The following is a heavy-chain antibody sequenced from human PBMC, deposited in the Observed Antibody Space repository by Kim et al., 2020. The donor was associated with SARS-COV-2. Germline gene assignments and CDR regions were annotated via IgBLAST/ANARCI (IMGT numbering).Heavy chain of an antibody. CDR3: ARVSSGLDY. V-gene: IGHV4-39*07. J-gene: IGHJ4*02. D-gene: IGHD6-19*01. CDR1: GGSISSSSYY. CDR2: IYYIGST. Sequence: SETLSLTCTVSGGSISSSSYYWGWIRQPPGKGLEWIGSIYYIGSTYYNPSLKSRVTISVDTSKNQFSLKLSSVTAADTAVYYCARVSSGLDYWGQGTLVTVSS.